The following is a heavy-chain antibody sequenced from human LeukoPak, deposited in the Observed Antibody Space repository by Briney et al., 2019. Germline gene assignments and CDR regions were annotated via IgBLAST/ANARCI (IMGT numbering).Heavy chain of an antibody. D-gene: IGHD3-22*01. CDR3: ARKHYYDSSGFFPPMDY. CDR1: GFAFSNYA. CDR2: INSNGGST. Sequence: PGGSLRLSCSASGFAFSNYATHWVRQAPGKGLEYVAGINSNGGSTFYADSVKGRFTISRDNSKNTLYLQMNSLRAEDTAVYYCARKHYYDSSGFFPPMDYWGQGTLVTVSS. V-gene: IGHV3-64*04. J-gene: IGHJ4*02.